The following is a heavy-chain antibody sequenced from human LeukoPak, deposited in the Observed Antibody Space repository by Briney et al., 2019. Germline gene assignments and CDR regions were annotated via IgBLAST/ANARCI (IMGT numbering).Heavy chain of an antibody. V-gene: IGHV3-30*02. CDR1: GFTFSSYG. J-gene: IGHJ6*03. Sequence: GGSLRLSCAASGFTFSSYGMHWVRQAPGKGLEWVAFIRYDGSNKYYADSVKGRFTVSRDNSKNTLYLQMNSLRAEDTAVYYCARIERITIFGVVTDYYYYMDVWGKGTTVTVSS. CDR3: ARIERITIFGVVTDYYYYMDV. D-gene: IGHD3-3*01. CDR2: IRYDGSNK.